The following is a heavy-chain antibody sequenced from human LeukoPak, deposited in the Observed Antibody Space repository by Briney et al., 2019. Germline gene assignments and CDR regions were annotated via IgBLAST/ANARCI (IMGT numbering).Heavy chain of an antibody. V-gene: IGHV3-21*01. CDR2: INSGSTCT. CDR1: GFTFSGYS. D-gene: IGHD1-1*01. Sequence: GGSLRLSCTASGFTFSGYSMSWFRQAPGKGLEWVSSINSGSTCTYYTESVKGRFTVSRDNAKNSLFFQMNSLRAEDTAIYYCARSLTTLTYEGYWGQGTLVTVSS. J-gene: IGHJ4*02. CDR3: ARSLTTLTYEGY.